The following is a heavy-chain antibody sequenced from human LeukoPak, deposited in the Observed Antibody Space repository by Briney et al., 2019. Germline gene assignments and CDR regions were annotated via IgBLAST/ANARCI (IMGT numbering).Heavy chain of an antibody. Sequence: GSLRLSCAASGFTFSSYWMSWVRQAPGKGLEWVANIKQDGSEKYYVDSVKGRFTISRDSAKNSLYLQMNSLRAEDTALYYCAKSAYGSGNISGDYWGQGTLVTVSS. CDR1: GFTFSSYW. CDR2: IKQDGSEK. CDR3: AKSAYGSGNISGDY. J-gene: IGHJ4*02. D-gene: IGHD3-10*01. V-gene: IGHV3-7*03.